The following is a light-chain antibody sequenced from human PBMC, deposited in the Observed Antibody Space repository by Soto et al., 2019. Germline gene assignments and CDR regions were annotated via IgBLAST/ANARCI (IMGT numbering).Light chain of an antibody. J-gene: IGKJ4*01. Sequence: AIRMTQSPSSFSASTGDRVTITCRASQGISSYLAWYQHKPGKDPKLLIYAASTLHRGVPSRFSGSGSGTDFTLTISCLQSEDFATYYCQQYYSYPLTFGGGTKVEIK. V-gene: IGKV1-8*01. CDR3: QQYYSYPLT. CDR1: QGISSY. CDR2: AAS.